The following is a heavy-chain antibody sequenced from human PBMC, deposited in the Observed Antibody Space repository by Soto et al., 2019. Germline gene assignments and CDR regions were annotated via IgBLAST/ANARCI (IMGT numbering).Heavy chain of an antibody. V-gene: IGHV4-31*03. J-gene: IGHJ5*02. CDR2: IYYSGST. D-gene: IGHD3-16*02. CDR1: GGSISSGGYY. CDR3: ARRNLGELSSHWFDP. Sequence: SETLSLTCTVSGGSISSGGYYWSWIRQHPGKGLEWIGYIYYSGSTYYNPSLKSRVTISVDTSKNQFSLKLSSVTAADTAVYYCARRNLGELSSHWFDPWGQGTQVT.